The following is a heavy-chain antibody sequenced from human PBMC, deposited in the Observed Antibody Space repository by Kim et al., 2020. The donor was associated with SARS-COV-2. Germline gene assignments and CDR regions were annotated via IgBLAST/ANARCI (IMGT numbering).Heavy chain of an antibody. D-gene: IGHD2-2*01. CDR2: ISGSGGST. V-gene: IGHV3-23*01. Sequence: GGSLRLFCAASGFTFSSYAMSWVRQAPGKGLEWVSAISGSGGSTYYADSVKGRFTISRDNSKNTLYLQMNSLRAEDTAVYYCAKYPYIVVVPAAIGETYNWCDPGSGGTLVTLAS. CDR3: AKYPYIVVVPAAIGETYNWCDP. CDR1: GFTFSSYA. J-gene: IGHJ5*02.